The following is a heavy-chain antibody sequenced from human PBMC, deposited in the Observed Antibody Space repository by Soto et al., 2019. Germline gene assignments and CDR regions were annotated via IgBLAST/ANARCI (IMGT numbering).Heavy chain of an antibody. CDR1: GGSISGYY. CDR3: ARSEYHLDYGHYVKVLNFDY. J-gene: IGHJ4*02. Sequence: ETLSLTCTVSGGSISGYYWSWIRQPPGKGLEWIGYIYYSGSTNYNPSLKSRVTISVDTSKNQFSLKLSSVTAADTAVYYCARSEYHLDYGHYVKVLNFDYWGQGTLVTVSS. D-gene: IGHD4-17*01. V-gene: IGHV4-59*01. CDR2: IYYSGST.